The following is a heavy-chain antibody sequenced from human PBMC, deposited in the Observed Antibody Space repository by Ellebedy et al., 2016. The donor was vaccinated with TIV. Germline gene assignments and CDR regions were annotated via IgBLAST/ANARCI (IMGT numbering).Heavy chain of an antibody. D-gene: IGHD6-19*01. J-gene: IGHJ4*02. Sequence: GESLKISCAASGFTFSSSILHWVRQAPGKGLEWVALISPDGRDKQYADSVKGRFTISRDSSRNTLYLQMNSLRAEDTAVYYCTRARVYSNGRYYPDFWGQGTLVAVSS. CDR3: TRARVYSNGRYYPDF. CDR2: ISPDGRDK. V-gene: IGHV3-30*14. CDR1: GFTFSSSI.